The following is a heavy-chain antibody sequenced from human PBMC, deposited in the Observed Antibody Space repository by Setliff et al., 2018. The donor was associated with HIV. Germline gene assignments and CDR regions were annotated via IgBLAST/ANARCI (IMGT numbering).Heavy chain of an antibody. CDR1: GYTFTGYY. CDR2: INPNSGGT. D-gene: IGHD5-18*01. Sequence: ASVKVSCKASGYTFTGYYMHWVRQAPGQGLEWMGWINPNSGGTKYAQKFQGWVTMTRDTSISTAYMELSRLRSDDTAVYYCXRARGYSYGXFDYYGMDVWGQGTTVXVSS. CDR3: XRARGYSYGXFDYYGMDV. J-gene: IGHJ6*02. V-gene: IGHV1-2*04.